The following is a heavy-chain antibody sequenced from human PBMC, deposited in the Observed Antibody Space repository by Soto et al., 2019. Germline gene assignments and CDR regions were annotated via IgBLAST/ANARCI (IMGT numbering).Heavy chain of an antibody. J-gene: IGHJ6*02. CDR3: ARSTTIFGVVIMRPYYYGMDV. V-gene: IGHV1-3*01. Sequence: ASVQVSCQASGYTFTSYAMHWVRQPPGQRLEWMGWINAGNGNTKYSQKFQGRVTITRDTSASTAYMELSSLRSEDTAVYYCARSTTIFGVVIMRPYYYGMDVWGQGTTVTVSS. D-gene: IGHD3-3*01. CDR1: GYTFTSYA. CDR2: INAGNGNT.